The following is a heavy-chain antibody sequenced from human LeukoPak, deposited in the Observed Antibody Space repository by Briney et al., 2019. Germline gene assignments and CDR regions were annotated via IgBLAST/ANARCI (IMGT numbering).Heavy chain of an antibody. J-gene: IGHJ4*02. V-gene: IGHV5-51*01. CDR1: GYSFSSHW. CDR3: ARRGYYGSGSYRYLDY. Sequence: PGESLKISCKGSGYSFSSHWIAWVRQMPGKGLEWMGIIYPGDSDTKYSPSFQGQVTISADKSINIAYLQWSSLKASDTAIYYCARRGYYGSGSYRYLDYWGQGTLVTVSP. D-gene: IGHD3-10*01. CDR2: IYPGDSDT.